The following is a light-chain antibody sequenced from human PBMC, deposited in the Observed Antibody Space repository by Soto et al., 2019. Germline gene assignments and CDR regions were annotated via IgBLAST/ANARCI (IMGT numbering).Light chain of an antibody. V-gene: IGKV2-30*01. CDR1: QSLVSSDGNTY. CDR3: MQGTHWPT. Sequence: DVVLTQSPLSLPVTLGQPASISCRSSQSLVSSDGNTYLTWFHQRPGQSPRRLIYTVSNRDSGVPDRFSGSGSGTDFTLKISRVEAEDVGVYYCMQGTHWPTFGQGTRLEIK. J-gene: IGKJ5*01. CDR2: TVS.